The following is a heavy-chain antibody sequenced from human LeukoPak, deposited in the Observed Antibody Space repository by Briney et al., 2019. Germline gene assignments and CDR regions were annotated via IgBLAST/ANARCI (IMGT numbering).Heavy chain of an antibody. CDR1: GGSFSGYY. CDR2: INHSGST. CDR3: ARANDILTGYRRKSNYYGMDV. D-gene: IGHD3-9*01. Sequence: SETLSLTCAVYGGSFSGYYWSWIRQPPGKGPEWIGEINHSGSTNYNPSLKSRVTISVDTSKNQFSLKLSSVTAADTAVYYCARANDILTGYRRKSNYYGMDVWGQGTTVTVSS. J-gene: IGHJ6*02. V-gene: IGHV4-34*01.